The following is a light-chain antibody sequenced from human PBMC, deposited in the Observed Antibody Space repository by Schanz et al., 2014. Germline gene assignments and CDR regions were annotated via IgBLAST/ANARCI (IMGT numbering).Light chain of an antibody. CDR3: QQYDNWPLT. CDR2: GAS. Sequence: EIVLTQSPGTLSLSPGERATLSCRASQSVSTTHLAWYQQKPGQAPRLLIYGASIRATGIPDRFSGSGSGTQFTLTITSLQSEDFAVYYCQQYDNWPLTFGGGTKVEIK. J-gene: IGKJ4*01. V-gene: IGKV3-20*01. CDR1: QSVSTTH.